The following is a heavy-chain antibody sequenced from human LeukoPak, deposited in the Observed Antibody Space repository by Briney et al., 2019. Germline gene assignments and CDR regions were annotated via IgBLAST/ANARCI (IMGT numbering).Heavy chain of an antibody. V-gene: IGHV3-23*01. D-gene: IGHD5-18*01. CDR3: ARDHKGYSYGYRGGYYHYYYMDV. J-gene: IGHJ6*03. Sequence: SGGSLRLSCEASGFTFSTYGMNWVRQAPGKGLEWVSAISGSGGSTYYADSVKRRFTISRDNSKNTLYLQMNSLRAEDTAVYYCARDHKGYSYGYRGGYYHYYYMDVWGKGTTVTVSS. CDR1: GFTFSTYG. CDR2: ISGSGGST.